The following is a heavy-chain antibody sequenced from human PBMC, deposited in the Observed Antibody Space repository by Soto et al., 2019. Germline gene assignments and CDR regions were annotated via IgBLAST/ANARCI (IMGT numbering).Heavy chain of an antibody. CDR3: AKDRRAMNWYFDL. V-gene: IGHV3-9*01. J-gene: IGHJ2*01. CDR1: GFTFDDFA. Sequence: EVQLVESGGGLGQPGTSLRLSCAASGFTFDDFAMHWVRQAPGKGMEWVAGINWNSRSIDYADSVKGRFIISRDNAKKTIERQLNNLRTEDTAFYYCAKDRRAMNWYFDLWGRGTLVGVSS. CDR2: INWNSRSI.